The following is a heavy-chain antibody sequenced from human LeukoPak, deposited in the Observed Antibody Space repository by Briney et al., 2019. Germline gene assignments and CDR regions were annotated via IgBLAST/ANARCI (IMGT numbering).Heavy chain of an antibody. D-gene: IGHD2-21*01. CDR1: GFTFRSHA. CDR2: IYENGGTT. CDR3: AKDFRIGYSAHFDY. Sequence: GGSLRLSCVVSGFTFRSHAMSWVRQAPEKGLEFVSGIYENGGTTYYADSVKGRFSISRDNSKNTLYLQMDSLRGEDTAVYYCAKDFRIGYSAHFDYWGQGALVTVSS. J-gene: IGHJ4*02. V-gene: IGHV3-23*01.